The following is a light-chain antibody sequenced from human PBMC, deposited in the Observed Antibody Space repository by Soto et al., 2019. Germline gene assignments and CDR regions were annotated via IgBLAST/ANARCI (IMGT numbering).Light chain of an antibody. J-gene: IGKJ1*01. CDR2: DAS. CDR1: QSISSW. Sequence: DIQMTQSPSTLSASVGDRVTITCRASQSISSWLAWYQQKPGKAPKLLIYDASSLESGVPSRFSGSGSGTEFTLTISSLQTEDFAVYYCQHSNNRFSWTFGRGTKVDIK. V-gene: IGKV1-5*01. CDR3: QHSNNRFSWT.